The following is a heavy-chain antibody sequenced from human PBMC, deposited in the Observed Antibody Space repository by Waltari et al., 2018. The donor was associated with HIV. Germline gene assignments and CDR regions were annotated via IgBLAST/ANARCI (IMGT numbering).Heavy chain of an antibody. D-gene: IGHD3-22*01. CDR1: GFTFSRVS. CDR2: ISSSSIYI. V-gene: IGHV3-21*01. CDR3: ARQDSSGGNYYYGMDV. Sequence: EVQLVAAGGGLVTPGGSLRLSCDASGFTFSRVSMNWVRQAPGKGLEWVSSISSSSIYISYADSVKGRFTISRDNAKNSLYLQMNSLRAEDTAVYYCARQDSSGGNYYYGMDVWGQGTTVTVSS. J-gene: IGHJ6*02.